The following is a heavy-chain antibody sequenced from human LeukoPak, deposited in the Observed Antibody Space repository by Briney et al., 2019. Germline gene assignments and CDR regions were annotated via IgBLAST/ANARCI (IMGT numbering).Heavy chain of an antibody. V-gene: IGHV4-34*01. D-gene: IGHD2-2*01. CDR1: GGSFSGYY. Sequence: SETLSLTCAVYGGSFSGYYWSWILQPPGKRLEWIGEINHSGSTNYNPSLKSRVTISVDTSKNQFSLKLSSVTAADTAVYYCARENIVVVPAATDYWGQGTLVTVSS. CDR2: INHSGST. CDR3: ARENIVVVPAATDY. J-gene: IGHJ4*02.